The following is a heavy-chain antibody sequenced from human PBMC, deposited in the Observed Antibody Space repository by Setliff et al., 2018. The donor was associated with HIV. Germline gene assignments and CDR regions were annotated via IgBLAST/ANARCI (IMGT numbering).Heavy chain of an antibody. CDR3: ARDRSDYYNLPGYFDH. Sequence: SETLSLTCTVSGGSISSGTYYWSWIRQHPGKGLEWIGYIYYSGSTYYNPSLKSRVTISVDTSRNQFSLKLSSVTAAATAVYYCARDRSDYYNLPGYFDHWGQGTPVTVSS. D-gene: IGHD3-3*01. CDR2: IYYSGST. J-gene: IGHJ4*02. CDR1: GGSISSGTYY. V-gene: IGHV4-31*03.